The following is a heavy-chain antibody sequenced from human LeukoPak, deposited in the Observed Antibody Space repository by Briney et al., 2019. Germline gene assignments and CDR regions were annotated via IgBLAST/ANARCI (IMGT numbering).Heavy chain of an antibody. CDR2: ISSSGSTL. Sequence: GWGLRLSCAACGLTFSDYYMSGMGQAPGKGVDGVSYISSSGSTLYYADSAKRRFTISRDNAKTSLYLQMNSLRAEDTAVYYCVRAEYSSSLGLDYWGQGTLVTVSS. CDR1: GLTFSDYY. J-gene: IGHJ4*02. V-gene: IGHV3-11*01. CDR3: VRAEYSSSLGLDY. D-gene: IGHD6-6*01.